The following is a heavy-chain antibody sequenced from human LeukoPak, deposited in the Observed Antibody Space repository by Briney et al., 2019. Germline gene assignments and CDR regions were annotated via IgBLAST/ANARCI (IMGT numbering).Heavy chain of an antibody. Sequence: PGGSLRLSCAASGFIFNKYWMHWVRQAPGKGLVWVSRINVDGRSTSYADSVKGRFTISRDNAKNSLYLQMNSLRAEDTAVYYCARDTGLFPAPLSSIAARLFDYWGQGTLVTVSS. CDR3: ARDTGLFPAPLSSIAARLFDY. D-gene: IGHD6-6*01. V-gene: IGHV3-74*01. CDR1: GFIFNKYW. J-gene: IGHJ4*02. CDR2: INVDGRST.